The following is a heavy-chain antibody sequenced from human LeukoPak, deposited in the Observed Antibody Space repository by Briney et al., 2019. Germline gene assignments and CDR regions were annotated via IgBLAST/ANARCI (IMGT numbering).Heavy chain of an antibody. CDR2: TYYRSKWYH. CDR1: GDSFSSNGVA. D-gene: IGHD2-21*01. CDR3: ARGKYSAFDI. J-gene: IGHJ3*02. V-gene: IGHV6-1*01. Sequence: SQTLSLTCVISGDSFSSNGVAWNWIRQSPSRGLEWLGRTYYRSKWYHDYAVSVKSRITINPDTSKNLFSLQLNSVPPEDTAVYYCARGKYSAFDIWGQGTMVTVSS.